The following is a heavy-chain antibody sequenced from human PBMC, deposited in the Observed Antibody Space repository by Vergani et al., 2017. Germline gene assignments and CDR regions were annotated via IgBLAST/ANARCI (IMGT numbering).Heavy chain of an antibody. Sequence: QVQLQESGPGLVKPSETLSLTCTVSGGSISSYYWSWIRQPPGKGLEWIGYIYYSGSTNYNTSLKSRVTISVDTSKNQFSLKLSSGTAADTAVYYCARERYYDDSSGFDYWGQGTLVTVSS. CDR1: GGSISSYY. CDR2: IYYSGST. J-gene: IGHJ4*02. D-gene: IGHD3-22*01. V-gene: IGHV4-59*01. CDR3: ARERYYDDSSGFDY.